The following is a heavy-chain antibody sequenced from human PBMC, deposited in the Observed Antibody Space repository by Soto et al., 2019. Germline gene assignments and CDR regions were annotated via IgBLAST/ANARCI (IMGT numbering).Heavy chain of an antibody. V-gene: IGHV3-74*01. Sequence: GGSLRLSCAASGFTFSSYWMHWVRQAPGKGLVWVSRINSDGSSTSYADSVKGRFTISRDNARNTLYLQMNSLRAEDTAVYYCARGSAVAGWYYSGMDVWGQGTTVTVSS. CDR1: GFTFSSYW. CDR3: ARGSAVAGWYYSGMDV. CDR2: INSDGSST. J-gene: IGHJ6*02. D-gene: IGHD6-19*01.